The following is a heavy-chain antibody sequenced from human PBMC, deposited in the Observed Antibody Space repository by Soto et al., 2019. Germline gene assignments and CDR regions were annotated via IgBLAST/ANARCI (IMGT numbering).Heavy chain of an antibody. CDR3: ARDSPHTQATSVMDV. CDR1: GFTFSSYS. Sequence: GGSLRLSCAASGFTFSSYSMNWVRQAPGKGLEWVSSISSSSSYIYYADSVKGRFTISRDNAKNSLYLQMNSLRAEDTAVYYCARDSPHTQATSVMDVWGKGTTVTVSS. J-gene: IGHJ6*04. CDR2: ISSSSSYI. D-gene: IGHD6-6*01. V-gene: IGHV3-21*01.